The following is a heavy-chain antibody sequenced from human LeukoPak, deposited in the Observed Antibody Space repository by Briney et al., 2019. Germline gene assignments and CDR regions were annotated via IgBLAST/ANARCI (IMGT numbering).Heavy chain of an antibody. CDR1: GFTVSSNY. D-gene: IGHD2-15*01. Sequence: GGSLRLSCAASGFTVSSNYMSWVRQAPGRGLEWVSIIYSGGSTHYADSVKGRFTISRDNSKNTLYLQMNSLRAEDTAVYYCAGGGGGHEPSVVSDGMDVWGQGTTVTVSS. V-gene: IGHV3-53*01. J-gene: IGHJ6*02. CDR3: AGGGGGHEPSVVSDGMDV. CDR2: IYSGGST.